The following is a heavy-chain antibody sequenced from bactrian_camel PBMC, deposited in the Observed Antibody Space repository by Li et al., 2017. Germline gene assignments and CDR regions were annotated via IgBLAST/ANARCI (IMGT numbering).Heavy chain of an antibody. CDR1: DNTYSGEC. D-gene: IGHD2*01. V-gene: IGHV3S57*01. J-gene: IGHJ4*01. Sequence: HVQLVESGGGSVQAGGSLRLSCAASDNTYSGECMGWFRQAPGKEREGVAHIGSDDSSVYNDSVKGRFTISQVNGEKTMFLQMDNLKPDDTAMYYCAADLRPCVVVVGRGLRFNYWGQGTQVTVS. CDR2: IGSDDSS. CDR3: AADLRPCVVVVGRGLRFNY.